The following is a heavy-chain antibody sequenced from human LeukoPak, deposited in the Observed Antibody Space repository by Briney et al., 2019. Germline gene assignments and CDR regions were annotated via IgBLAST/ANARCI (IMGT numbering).Heavy chain of an antibody. CDR3: ASRLTGGSLFPDR. CDR2: IDPSDSYT. Sequence: GESLKISCQGSGYRFTTYWISWLRQMPGKGLERMGRIDPSDSYTNYSPSFQGHVTISADKSTSTAYLQWSSLRASDTAMYYCASRLTGGSLFPDRWGRGTLVTVSS. CDR1: GYRFTTYW. V-gene: IGHV5-10-1*01. D-gene: IGHD2-21*01. J-gene: IGHJ2*01.